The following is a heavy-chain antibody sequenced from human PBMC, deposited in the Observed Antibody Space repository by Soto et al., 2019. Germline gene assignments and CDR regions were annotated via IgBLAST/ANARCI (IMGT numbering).Heavy chain of an antibody. CDR1: VGSISSSSYY. CDR2: IYSSWST. D-gene: IGHD6-19*01. CDR3: ARHGDGGVAGTGYYYYCMDV. Sequence: PSETLSLTCTVSVGSISSSSYYLGWIRQPPGNGLEWIWSIYSSWSTYYNPSRKSRVTISVDTSKNQFSLKLSSVTAADTAVYYCARHGDGGVAGTGYYYYCMDVWGQGTKVTVSS. V-gene: IGHV4-39*01. J-gene: IGHJ6*02.